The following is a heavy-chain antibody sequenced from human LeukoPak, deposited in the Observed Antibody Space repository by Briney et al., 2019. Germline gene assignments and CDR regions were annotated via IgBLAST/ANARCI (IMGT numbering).Heavy chain of an antibody. CDR3: VFGGNYYDSSGYQTFDI. Sequence: GGSLRLSCAASGFTFSSYAMSWVRQAPGKGLEWVSAISGSGGSTYYADSVKGRFTISRDNSKNTLYLQMNSLRAEDTAVCYCVFGGNYYDSSGYQTFDIWGQGTMVTVSS. V-gene: IGHV3-23*01. D-gene: IGHD3-22*01. CDR1: GFTFSSYA. CDR2: ISGSGGST. J-gene: IGHJ3*02.